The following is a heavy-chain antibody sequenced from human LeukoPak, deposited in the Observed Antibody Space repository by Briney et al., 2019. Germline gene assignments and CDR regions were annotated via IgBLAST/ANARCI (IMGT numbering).Heavy chain of an antibody. CDR3: ARGRTPLYYYGSGSFYDY. CDR1: GGSFSGYY. D-gene: IGHD3-10*01. V-gene: IGHV4-34*01. Sequence: SETLCLTCAVYGGSFSGYYWSWIRQPPGKGLEWIGEINHSGSTNYNPSLTSRVTISVDTSKNQFSLKLSSVTAADTAVYYCARGRTPLYYYGSGSFYDYWGQGTLVTVSS. J-gene: IGHJ4*02. CDR2: INHSGST.